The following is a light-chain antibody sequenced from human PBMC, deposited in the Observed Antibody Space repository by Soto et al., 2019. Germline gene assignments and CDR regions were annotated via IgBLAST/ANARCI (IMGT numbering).Light chain of an antibody. Sequence: QSVLTQPPSASGTPGQRVTISRSGSSSNIGSNTVNWYQQLPGTAPKLLIYSNNQRPSGVPDRFSGSKSGTSASLAISGLQSEDEADYYCAAWDDSLNAVVFGGGTKLTVL. CDR1: SSNIGSNT. CDR3: AAWDDSLNAVV. V-gene: IGLV1-44*01. CDR2: SNN. J-gene: IGLJ2*01.